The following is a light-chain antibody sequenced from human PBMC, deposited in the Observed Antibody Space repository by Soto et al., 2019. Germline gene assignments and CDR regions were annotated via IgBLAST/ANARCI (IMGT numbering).Light chain of an antibody. CDR3: QSYDSSLGGNYV. CDR1: SSNIGAGYD. Sequence: SVLSQPPSVSGAPGQRVTISCTGSSSNIGAGYDAHWFQQVPGTAPKLLIYGSTNRPSGVPDRFSGSKSGTSASLAITGLQAEDEADYYCQSYDSSLGGNYVFGTGTKATVL. V-gene: IGLV1-40*01. J-gene: IGLJ1*01. CDR2: GST.